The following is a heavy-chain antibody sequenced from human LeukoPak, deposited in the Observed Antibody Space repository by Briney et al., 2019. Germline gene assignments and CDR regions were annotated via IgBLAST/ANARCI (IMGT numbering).Heavy chain of an antibody. CDR3: TRESGPYCPFGY. Sequence: SETLSLTCGVSGGSITSTNWWSWVRRPPGQGLEWIGEISLTGRTNYNPPLIGRVIMSLDESRNQLSLTLTSVTAADTAMYYCTRESGPYCPFGYWGQGTLVVVPS. V-gene: IGHV4-4*02. CDR2: ISLTGRT. D-gene: IGHD1-26*01. CDR1: GGSITSTNW. J-gene: IGHJ4*02.